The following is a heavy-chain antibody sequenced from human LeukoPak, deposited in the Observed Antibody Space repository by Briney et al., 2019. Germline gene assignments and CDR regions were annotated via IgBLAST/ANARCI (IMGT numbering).Heavy chain of an antibody. D-gene: IGHD2-15*01. V-gene: IGHV1-2*02. CDR3: ARELSDAVGGGGSCYAY. Sequence: ASVKVSCKASGYTFTGYYMHWVRRAPGQGLEWMGWINPNSGGTNYAQKFQGRVAMTRDTSISTAYMELSRLRSDDTAVYYCARELSDAVGGGGSCYAYWGQGTLVTVSS. CDR2: INPNSGGT. CDR1: GYTFTGYY. J-gene: IGHJ4*02.